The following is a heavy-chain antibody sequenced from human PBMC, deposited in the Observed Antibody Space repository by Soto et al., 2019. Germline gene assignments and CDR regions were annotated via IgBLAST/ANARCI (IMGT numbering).Heavy chain of an antibody. J-gene: IGHJ5*02. D-gene: IGHD3-10*01. CDR1: GFTFSDYG. CDR3: AKPLWFGESVFDP. V-gene: IGHV3-23*01. CDR2: IRGSAGNT. Sequence: XGSLRLSCAASGFTFSDYGMSWVRQAPGKGLEWVSTIRGSAGNTYYVDSVKGRFTISRDDSTNTVYLQMNSLRAEDTAVYYCAKPLWFGESVFDPWGQGTLVTVSS.